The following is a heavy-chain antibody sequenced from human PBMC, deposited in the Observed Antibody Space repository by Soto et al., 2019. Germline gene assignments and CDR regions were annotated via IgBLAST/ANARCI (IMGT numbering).Heavy chain of an antibody. V-gene: IGHV1-69*08. CDR1: GGTFSSYT. CDR3: AGDPRGIVATPYYFDY. CDR2: IIPILGIA. D-gene: IGHD5-12*01. Sequence: QVQLVQSGAEVKKPGSSVKVSCKASGGTFSSYTISWVRQAPGQGLEWMGRIIPILGIANYAQKFQGRVTITADKSTITAYMKLSSMRSEDTAVYYCAGDPRGIVATPYYFDYWGQGTLVTVSS. J-gene: IGHJ4*02.